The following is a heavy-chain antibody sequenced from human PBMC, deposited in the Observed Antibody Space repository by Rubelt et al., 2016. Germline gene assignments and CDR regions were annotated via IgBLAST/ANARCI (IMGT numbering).Heavy chain of an antibody. CDR3: ALFLYGGNWFDP. D-gene: IGHD4-23*01. Sequence: QITLKESGPTLVNPTQTLTLTCTFSGFSLSTGGVGVGWIRQAPGKALEWLALIYWDDDKRYSSSLKSRLHIPKDPPKNQVVLTRTISDPVDRATYYGALFLYGGNWFDPWGQGTLVTVPS. CDR2: IYWDDDK. J-gene: IGHJ5*02. CDR1: GFSLSTGGVG. V-gene: IGHV2-5*02.